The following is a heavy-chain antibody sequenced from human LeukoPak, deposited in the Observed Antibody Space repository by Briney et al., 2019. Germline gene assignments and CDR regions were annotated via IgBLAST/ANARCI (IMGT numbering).Heavy chain of an antibody. J-gene: IGHJ4*02. CDR1: GFTFDDYA. D-gene: IGHD4-17*01. CDR2: ISWNSGSI. CDR3: AKDYSRNGDYVFDY. Sequence: PGGSLRLSCAASGFTFDDYAMHWVRQAPGKGLEWVSGISWNSGSIGYADSVKGRFTISRDNAKNSLYLQMNSLRAEDTALYYCAKDYSRNGDYVFDYWGQGTLVTVSS. V-gene: IGHV3-9*01.